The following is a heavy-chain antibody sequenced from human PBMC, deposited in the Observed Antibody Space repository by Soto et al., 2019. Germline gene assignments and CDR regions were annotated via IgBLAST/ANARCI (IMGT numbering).Heavy chain of an antibody. Sequence: QVQLQESGPGLVEPSQTLSLTCTVSGDSISNGYYTWSWIRQPPGKDLEWIGHIYNSVNTYSNPSLKSRVTRSAATSKNQFSLKLSSVTAADTAVYYCARGPSGDKVDYWGQGTLVTVSS. D-gene: IGHD3-10*01. CDR1: GDSISNGYYT. CDR2: IYNSVNT. V-gene: IGHV4-30-4*01. J-gene: IGHJ4*02. CDR3: ARGPSGDKVDY.